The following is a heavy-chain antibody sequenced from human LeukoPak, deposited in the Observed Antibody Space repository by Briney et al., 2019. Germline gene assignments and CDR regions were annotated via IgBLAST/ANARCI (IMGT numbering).Heavy chain of an antibody. CDR2: IKQDGSEK. Sequence: GGSLRLSCAASGFTFSSYWMSWVCQAPGKGLEWVANIKQDGSEKYYVDSVKGRFTISRDNAKNSLYLQMNSLRAEDTAVYYCAREVGIVVVTDDAFDIWGQGTMVTVSS. CDR1: GFTFSSYW. V-gene: IGHV3-7*01. D-gene: IGHD2-21*02. J-gene: IGHJ3*02. CDR3: AREVGIVVVTDDAFDI.